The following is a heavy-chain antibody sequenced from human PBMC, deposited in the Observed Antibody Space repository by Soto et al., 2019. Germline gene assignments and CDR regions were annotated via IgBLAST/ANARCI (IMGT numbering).Heavy chain of an antibody. D-gene: IGHD3-16*01. Sequence: SETLSLTCSVSGDSVSSGDAYWICIRQPPGKGLELLGYFYHTGSSGYNPSLQGRVTISLDPSKNKFSLRLTSVTTADTAVYFCARGDRLLTIHDSWGQGIQVTVSS. CDR3: ARGDRLLTIHDS. V-gene: IGHV4-61*08. CDR2: FYHTGSS. J-gene: IGHJ4*02. CDR1: GDSVSSGDAY.